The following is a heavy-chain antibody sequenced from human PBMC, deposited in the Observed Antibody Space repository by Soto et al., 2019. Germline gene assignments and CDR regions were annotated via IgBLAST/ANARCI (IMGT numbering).Heavy chain of an antibody. J-gene: IGHJ4*02. V-gene: IGHV3-53*01. CDR3: ARGSGSSWYWLTY. CDR1: GFTVISNY. CDR2: IYSGGST. D-gene: IGHD6-13*01. Sequence: PGGSLRLSCAASGFTVISNYMSWGRQAPGKGLEWVSVIYSGGSTYYADSVKGRFTISRDNSKNTLYLQMNSLRAEDTAVYYCARGSGSSWYWLTYWGQGTLVTVSS.